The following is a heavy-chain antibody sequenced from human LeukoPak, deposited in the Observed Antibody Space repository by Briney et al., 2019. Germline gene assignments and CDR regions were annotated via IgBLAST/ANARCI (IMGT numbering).Heavy chain of an antibody. CDR3: ASPLHYYDSSGYYSTFDY. CDR2: IYYSGST. V-gene: IGHV4-39*01. J-gene: IGHJ4*02. CDR1: GGSISSSSYY. Sequence: ETLSLTCTVSGGSISSSSYYWGWIRQPPGKGLEWIGSIYYSGSTYYNPSLKSRVTISVDTSKNQLSLKLSSVTAADTAVYYCASPLHYYDSSGYYSTFDYWGQGTLVTVSS. D-gene: IGHD3-22*01.